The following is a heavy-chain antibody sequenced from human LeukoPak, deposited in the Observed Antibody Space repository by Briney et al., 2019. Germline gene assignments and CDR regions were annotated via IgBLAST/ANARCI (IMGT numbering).Heavy chain of an antibody. D-gene: IGHD3-10*01. CDR3: AKGSF. J-gene: IGHJ4*02. CDR1: GFTFDDYA. Sequence: PGGSLRLSCAASGFTFDDYAMHWVRQAPGKGLEWVSGISWNSGSIGYTDSVKGRFTISRDNAKNSLYLQMNNLRAEDTAAYYCAKGSFWGQGTLVTVSS. CDR2: ISWNSGSI. V-gene: IGHV3-9*01.